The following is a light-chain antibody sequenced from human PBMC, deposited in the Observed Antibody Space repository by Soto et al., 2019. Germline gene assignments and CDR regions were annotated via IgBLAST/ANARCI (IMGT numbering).Light chain of an antibody. J-gene: IGKJ3*01. V-gene: IGKV3-15*01. CDR3: QQSNIWPFT. CDR1: QSIGTN. CDR2: GAS. Sequence: ETVMTQSPATLSVSPGDRVTLSCRASQSIGTNLLWLQQSPGQPPRLLISGASDRVAGVPDRFSGSGSGTDFTLTISGLQSEDCAVYYCQQSNIWPFTFGPGTKVDIK.